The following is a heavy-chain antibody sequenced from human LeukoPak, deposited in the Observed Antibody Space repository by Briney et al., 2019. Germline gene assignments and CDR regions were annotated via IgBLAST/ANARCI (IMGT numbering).Heavy chain of an antibody. CDR1: GYTFTAYY. CDR2: INPINPNSDDI. D-gene: IGHD6-13*01. V-gene: IGHV1-2*02. CDR3: ARGGYSSSLYDY. Sequence: ASVKVSCKTSGYTFTAYYMHWVRQAPGQGLEWMGWINPINPNSDDIHYAQKFRGRVTMTRDTSISTAYVELSSLRADDTAVYYCARGGYSSSLYDYWGQGTLVNVSS. J-gene: IGHJ4*02.